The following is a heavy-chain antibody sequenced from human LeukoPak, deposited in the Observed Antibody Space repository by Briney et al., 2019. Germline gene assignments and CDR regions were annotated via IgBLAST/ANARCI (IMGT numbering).Heavy chain of an antibody. CDR3: TRDPLSSSQRGYFDY. V-gene: IGHV3-72*01. CDR1: GFTFSDHY. D-gene: IGHD6-13*01. J-gene: IGHJ4*02. Sequence: GGSLRLSCAASGFTFSDHYMDWVRQAPGKGLEWVGRTRNKANSYTTEYAASVKGRFTISRDDSKNSLYLQMNSLRTDDTAVYYCTRDPLSSSQRGYFDYWGQGTLVTVSS. CDR2: TRNKANSYTT.